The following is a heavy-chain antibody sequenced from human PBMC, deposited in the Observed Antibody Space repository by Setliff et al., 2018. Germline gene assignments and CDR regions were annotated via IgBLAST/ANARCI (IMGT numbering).Heavy chain of an antibody. CDR2: IIPILGIA. Sequence: SVKVSCKASGGTFSSYATSWVRQAPGQGLEWMGGIIPILGIANYAQKFQGRVTITADESTSTAYMELSSLRSEDTAVYYCARGLHSSGWYWAFDYWGQGTLVTVSS. J-gene: IGHJ4*02. D-gene: IGHD6-19*01. CDR1: GGTFSSYA. V-gene: IGHV1-69*10. CDR3: ARGLHSSGWYWAFDY.